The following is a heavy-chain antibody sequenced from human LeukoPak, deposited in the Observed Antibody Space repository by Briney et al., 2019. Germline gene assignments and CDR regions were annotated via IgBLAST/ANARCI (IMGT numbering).Heavy chain of an antibody. J-gene: IGHJ4*02. CDR2: RYQRSKWYN. V-gene: IGHV6-1*01. D-gene: IGHD6-19*01. CDR1: GDSVSINSAA. CDR3: ARSPSPYSSGWYFDY. Sequence: SQTLSLTCAISGDSVSINSAAWNWIRQSPSRGLEWLGRRYQRSKWYNDYAVSVKSRITINPDISKNQFSLQLNSVTPEDTAVYYCARSPSPYSSGWYFDYWGQGTPVTVSS.